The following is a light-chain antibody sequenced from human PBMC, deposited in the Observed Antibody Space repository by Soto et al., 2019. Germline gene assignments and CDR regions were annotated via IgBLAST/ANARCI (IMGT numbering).Light chain of an antibody. Sequence: QSALTQPPSVSGSPGQSVTISCTGTSTDFVSYNRVSWYQQPPGTAPKLIIYEASNRPSGVPDRFSGSKSGNTASLTISGLQAADGADYYCSLYTSENTYVFGTGTKV. CDR3: SLYTSENTYV. CDR2: EAS. V-gene: IGLV2-18*01. J-gene: IGLJ1*01. CDR1: STDFVSYNR.